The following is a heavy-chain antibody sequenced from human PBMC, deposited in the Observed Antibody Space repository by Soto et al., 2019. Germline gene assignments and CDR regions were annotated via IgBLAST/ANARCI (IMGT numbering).Heavy chain of an antibody. D-gene: IGHD6-13*01. V-gene: IGHV1-69*01. CDR3: ARLGYAGYSSSGGDDY. J-gene: IGHJ4*02. Sequence: QVQLVQSGAEVKKPGSSVKVSCKASGGTFSSYAISWVRQAPGQGLEWMGGIIPIFGTANYAQKFQGRVTITADESTSTAYMELSSLRSEDTAVYYCARLGYAGYSSSGGDDYWGQGTLVTVSS. CDR1: GGTFSSYA. CDR2: IIPIFGTA.